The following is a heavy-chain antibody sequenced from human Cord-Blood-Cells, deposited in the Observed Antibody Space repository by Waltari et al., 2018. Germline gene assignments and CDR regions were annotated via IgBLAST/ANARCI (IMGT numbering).Heavy chain of an antibody. CDR2: IYHSGST. Sequence: QVKLQESGPGLVKPSETLSLTCTVSGYSISSGYYWGWIRQPPGQGLEWIGSIYHSGSTYYNPSLKSAFTISVGTSKNQFSLELGSVTAADTAVYYCARGGRIQLWLHAVDIWVQGTMVTVSS. V-gene: IGHV4-38-2*02. CDR1: GYSISSGYY. J-gene: IGHJ3*02. D-gene: IGHD5-18*01. CDR3: ARGGRIQLWLHAVDI.